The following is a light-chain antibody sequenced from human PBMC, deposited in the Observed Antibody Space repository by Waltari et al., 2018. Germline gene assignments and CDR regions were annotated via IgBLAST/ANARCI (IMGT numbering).Light chain of an antibody. V-gene: IGKV3-15*01. CDR1: QSVITN. J-gene: IGKJ1*01. Sequence: EIVMTQPPATLSVSPGERATLSCKASQSVITNLAWYQQKPGQPPRLLIYGASARATGIPDRFSGSGFGTEFTLAISSLHAEDSAIYYCQQYHNWPRVFGQGTKVEIK. CDR3: QQYHNWPRV. CDR2: GAS.